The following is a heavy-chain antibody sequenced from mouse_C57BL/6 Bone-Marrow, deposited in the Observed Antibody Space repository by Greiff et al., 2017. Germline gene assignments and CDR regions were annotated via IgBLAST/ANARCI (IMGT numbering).Heavy chain of an antibody. V-gene: IGHV3-6*01. CDR1: GYSITSGYY. CDR2: ISYDGSN. CDR3: AREEGTRVAY. J-gene: IGHJ3*01. Sequence: EVQLQESGPGLVKPSQSLSLTCSVTGYSITSGYYWYWIRPFPGNKLELMGYISYDGSNNYKPSLKNRITITRDTSKNQCFLKLNSVTTEDTATYYCAREEGTRVAYWGQGTLVTVSA. D-gene: IGHD3-3*01.